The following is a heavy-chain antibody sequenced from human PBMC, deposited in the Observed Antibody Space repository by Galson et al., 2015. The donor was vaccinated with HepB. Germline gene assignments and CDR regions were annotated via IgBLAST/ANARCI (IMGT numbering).Heavy chain of an antibody. CDR1: GFTFSTYP. V-gene: IGHV3-48*01. J-gene: IGHJ4*02. CDR3: ARDWRPGGGEVVVLALFDY. Sequence: SLRLSCAASGFTFSTYPMNWVRQAPGKGLEWVSYISATSNTIYYADAVKGRFTVSRDNAKNSLYLQMNSLRAEDTAMYYCARDWRPGGGEVVVLALFDYWGQGTLVTVSS. D-gene: IGHD3-22*01. CDR2: ISATSNTI.